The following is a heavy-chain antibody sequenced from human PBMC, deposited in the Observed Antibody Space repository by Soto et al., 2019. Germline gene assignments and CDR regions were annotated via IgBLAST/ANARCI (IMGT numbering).Heavy chain of an antibody. CDR2: ISGSGGST. V-gene: IGHV3-23*01. CDR1: GFTFSSYA. J-gene: IGHJ4*02. Sequence: GGSLRLSCAASGFTFSSYAMSWVRQAPGKGLEWVSAISGSGGSTYYADSVKGRFTISRDNSKNTLYLQMNSLRAEDTAVYYCAKEGYCSSTSCYSVRRPFDYWGQGTLVTVSS. D-gene: IGHD2-2*01. CDR3: AKEGYCSSTSCYSVRRPFDY.